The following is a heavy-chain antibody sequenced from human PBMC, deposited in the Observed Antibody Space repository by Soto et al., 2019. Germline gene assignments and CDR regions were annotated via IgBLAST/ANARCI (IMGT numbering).Heavy chain of an antibody. CDR2: IIPIFGTA. D-gene: IGHD4-17*01. CDR3: ARDSADYGDYGFDY. Sequence: QVQLVQSGAEVKKPGSSVKLSCKASGGTFSSYAISWVRQAPGQGLEWMGGIIPIFGTANYAQKFQGRVTITADESTSTAYMELSSLRSEDTAVYYCARDSADYGDYGFDYWGQGTLVTVSS. CDR1: GGTFSSYA. J-gene: IGHJ4*02. V-gene: IGHV1-69*12.